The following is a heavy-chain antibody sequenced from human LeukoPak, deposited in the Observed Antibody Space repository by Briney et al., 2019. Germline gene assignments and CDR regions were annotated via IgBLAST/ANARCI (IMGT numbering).Heavy chain of an antibody. CDR1: GFGFSTYA. CDR3: ARHFSAMASFDY. V-gene: IGHV3-23*01. D-gene: IGHD5-18*01. J-gene: IGHJ4*02. CDR2: IRGSGTST. Sequence: PGGSLRLSCAASGFGFSTYAMNWVRQAPGKGLEWVSGIRGSGTSTYYADSVKGRFTISRDNSENTLYLQMNSLRSDDTAVYYCARHFSAMASFDYWGQGTLVTVSS.